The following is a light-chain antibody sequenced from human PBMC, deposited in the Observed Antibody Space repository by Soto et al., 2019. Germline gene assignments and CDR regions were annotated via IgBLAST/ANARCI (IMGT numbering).Light chain of an antibody. Sequence: VLTQSPGTLSLSPGERATLSCRASQSVTSTYLAWYQQKPGQAPRLLIYGASSRATGVPDRFSGSGSGTDFTLTISRLEPEDFAVYFCHHYASTFGQGTKLDIK. J-gene: IGKJ1*01. CDR2: GAS. CDR1: QSVTSTY. V-gene: IGKV3-20*01. CDR3: HHYAST.